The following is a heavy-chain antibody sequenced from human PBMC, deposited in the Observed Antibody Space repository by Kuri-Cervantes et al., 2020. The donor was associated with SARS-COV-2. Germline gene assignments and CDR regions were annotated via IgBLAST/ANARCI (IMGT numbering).Heavy chain of an antibody. CDR1: GFLFSASA. CDR3: ARDGAWGPVGGFDY. CDR2: ISYDGSNK. D-gene: IGHD3-16*01. J-gene: IGHJ4*02. Sequence: GGSLRLSCEVSGFLFSASAIHWVRQASGKGLEWVAVISYDGSNKYYADSVKGRFTISRDNSKNTLYLQMNSLRAEDTAVYYCARDGAWGPVGGFDYWGQGTLVTVSS. V-gene: IGHV3-30-3*01.